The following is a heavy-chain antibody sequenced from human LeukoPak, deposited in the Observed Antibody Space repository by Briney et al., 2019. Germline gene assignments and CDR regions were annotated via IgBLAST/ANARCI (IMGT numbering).Heavy chain of an antibody. D-gene: IGHD5-24*01. J-gene: IGHJ4*02. V-gene: IGHV3-23*01. CDR3: AKRPPATGPFDY. CDR2: INSDGSST. Sequence: GGSLRLSCAASGFTFSSYWMSWVRQAPGKGLVWVSRINSDGSSTYYADSVKGRFTISRDNSKNTLYLQMNSLRAEDTAVYYCAKRPPATGPFDYWGQGTLVTVSS. CDR1: GFTFSSYW.